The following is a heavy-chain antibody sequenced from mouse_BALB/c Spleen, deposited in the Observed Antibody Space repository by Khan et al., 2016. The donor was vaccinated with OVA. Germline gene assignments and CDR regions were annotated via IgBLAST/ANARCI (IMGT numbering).Heavy chain of an antibody. J-gene: IGHJ4*01. CDR1: GFSLSRYN. CDR3: ARAYYRYDGYYAMDY. Sequence: VQLVESGPGLVVPSQSLSITCTVSGFSLSRYNIHWVRQPPGKGLEWLGMIWGGGSTDYNSDLKSRLSISKDNSKGQVFLKMHSLQTDDTAMYYCARAYYRYDGYYAMDYWGQGTSVTVSS. D-gene: IGHD2-14*01. V-gene: IGHV2-6-4*01. CDR2: IWGGGST.